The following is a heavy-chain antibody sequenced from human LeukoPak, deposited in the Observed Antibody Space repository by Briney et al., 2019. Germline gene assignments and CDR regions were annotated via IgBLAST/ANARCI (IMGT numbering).Heavy chain of an antibody. CDR1: GYTFTAYY. J-gene: IGHJ4*02. CDR2: IKPSIGDT. CDR3: VATTYSDYVQFDY. V-gene: IGHV1-2*02. D-gene: IGHD4-17*01. Sequence: GASAKVSCKTSGYTFTAYYMHWVRQAPGQGLEWMGWIKPSIGDTNYAQNFQGRVAMTRDTSITTAYMELSRLRSDDTAMYYCVATTYSDYVQFDYWGQGTLVTVSS.